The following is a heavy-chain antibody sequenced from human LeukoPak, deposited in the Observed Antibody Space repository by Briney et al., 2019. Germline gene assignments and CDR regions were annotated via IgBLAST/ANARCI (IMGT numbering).Heavy chain of an antibody. CDR3: ARGPMDV. CDR2: INHSGST. CDR1: GGSFSGYY. V-gene: IGHV4-34*01. Sequence: SETLSLTCAVYGGSFSGYYWSWIRQPPGKELEWIGEINHSGSTNYNPSLKSRVTISVDTSKNQFSLKLSSVTAADTAVYYCARGPMDVWGQGTTVTVSS. J-gene: IGHJ6*02.